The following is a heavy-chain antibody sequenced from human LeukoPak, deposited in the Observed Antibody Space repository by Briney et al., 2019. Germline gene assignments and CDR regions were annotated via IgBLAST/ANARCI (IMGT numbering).Heavy chain of an antibody. V-gene: IGHV3-30*04. CDR3: TSELRDSNHDFDY. J-gene: IGHJ4*02. D-gene: IGHD4-11*01. CDR2: VSYDESEK. CDR1: GFTFRSYA. Sequence: GKSLRLSCAASGFTFRSYAMQWVRQAPGKGLEWVAFVSYDESEKYYGDSAKGRFTISRDNSENTLYLEMNNLRTEDTAVYYCTSELRDSNHDFDYWGQGTLVTVSS.